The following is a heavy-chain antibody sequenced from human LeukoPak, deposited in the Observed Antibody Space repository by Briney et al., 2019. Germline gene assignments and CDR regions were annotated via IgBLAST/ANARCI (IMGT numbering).Heavy chain of an antibody. D-gene: IGHD4-23*01. V-gene: IGHV3-21*01. J-gene: IGHJ4*02. Sequence: GGSLRLSCAASGFTFSSYSMNWVRQAPGKGLEWVSSISSSSSYVYYADSVKDRLTISRDNAKNSLYLQMNRLRAEYTAVYDCARGDRWIFDYWGQGTLVTVSS. CDR2: ISSSSSYV. CDR1: GFTFSSYS. CDR3: ARGDRWIFDY.